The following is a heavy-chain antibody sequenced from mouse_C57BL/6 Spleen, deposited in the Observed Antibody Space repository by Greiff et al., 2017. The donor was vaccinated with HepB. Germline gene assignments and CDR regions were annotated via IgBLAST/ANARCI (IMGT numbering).Heavy chain of an antibody. CDR2: IDPETGGT. V-gene: IGHV1-15*01. J-gene: IGHJ1*03. CDR1: GYTFTDYE. Sequence: QVQLKESGAELVRPGASVTLSCKASGYTFTDYEMHWVKQTPVHGLEWIGAIDPETGGTAYNQKFKGKAILTADKSSSTAYMELRSLTSEDSAVYYCTRSLPADTRWYVDVWGTGTTVTVSS. CDR3: TRSLPADTRWYVDV. D-gene: IGHD6-1*01.